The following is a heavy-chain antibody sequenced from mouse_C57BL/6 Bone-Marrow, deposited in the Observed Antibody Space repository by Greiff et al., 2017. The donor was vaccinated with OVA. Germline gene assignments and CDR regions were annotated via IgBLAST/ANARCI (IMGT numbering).Heavy chain of an antibody. CDR3: ARTTGTWAWFAY. V-gene: IGHV1-64*01. CDR2: IHPNSGST. D-gene: IGHD4-1*02. Sequence: VQLQQPGAELVKPGASVKLSCKASGYTFTSYWMHWVKQRPGQGLEWIGMIHPNSGSTNYNEKFKSKATLTVDKSSSTAYMQLSSLTSEDSAVYYCARTTGTWAWFAYWGQGTLVTVSA. CDR1: GYTFTSYW. J-gene: IGHJ3*01.